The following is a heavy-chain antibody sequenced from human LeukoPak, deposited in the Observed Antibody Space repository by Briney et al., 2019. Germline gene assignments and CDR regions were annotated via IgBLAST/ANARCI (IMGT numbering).Heavy chain of an antibody. CDR3: ARVIRPYYDILTGSWEYFDY. J-gene: IGHJ4*02. Sequence: SVKVSCKASGGTFSSYAISWVRQAPGQGLEWMGRIIPIFGTANYAQRFQGRVTITTDESTSTAYMELSSLRSEDTAVYYCARVIRPYYDILTGSWEYFDYWGQGTLVTVSS. V-gene: IGHV1-69*05. D-gene: IGHD3-9*01. CDR2: IIPIFGTA. CDR1: GGTFSSYA.